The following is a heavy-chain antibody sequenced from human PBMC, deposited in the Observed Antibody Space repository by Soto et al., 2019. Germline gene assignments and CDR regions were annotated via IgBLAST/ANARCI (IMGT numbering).Heavy chain of an antibody. J-gene: IGHJ4*02. CDR3: AKERSSGYYFFDY. V-gene: IGHV3-23*01. Sequence: PGGSLRLSCAASGFTFSNYAMRWVRQAPGEGLEWVSTISGSDGSTYYADSVKGRFTISRDISKNTLYLQMNSLRAEDTAIYYCAKERSSGYYFFDYWGQGTLVTVSS. D-gene: IGHD5-12*01. CDR1: GFTFSNYA. CDR2: ISGSDGST.